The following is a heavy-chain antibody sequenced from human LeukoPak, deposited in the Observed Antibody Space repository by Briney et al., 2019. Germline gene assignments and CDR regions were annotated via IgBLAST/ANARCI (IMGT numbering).Heavy chain of an antibody. CDR3: ASGVYGDYVMVF. Sequence: PGGSLRLSCAASGFTFSSYSMNWVRQAPGKGLEWVSSISSSSSYIYYADSVKGRFTISRDNAKNSLYLQMNSLRAEDTAVYYCASGVYGDYVMVFRGQGTLVTVSS. CDR1: GFTFSSYS. CDR2: ISSSSSYI. D-gene: IGHD4-17*01. V-gene: IGHV3-21*01. J-gene: IGHJ4*02.